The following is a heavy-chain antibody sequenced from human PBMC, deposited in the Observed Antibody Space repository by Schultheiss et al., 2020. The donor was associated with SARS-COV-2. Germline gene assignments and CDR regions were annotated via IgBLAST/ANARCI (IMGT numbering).Heavy chain of an antibody. CDR3: ARGDSSGYYGFDS. D-gene: IGHD3-22*01. J-gene: IGHJ4*02. Sequence: SQTLSLTCTVSGDSISSSDYYWGWIRQPPGKGLEWIGYIYYSGSTNYNPSLKSRVTISVDTSKNQFSLKLSSVTAADTAVYYCARGDSSGYYGFDSWGQGTLVTVSS. V-gene: IGHV4-61*08. CDR1: GDSISSSDYY. CDR2: IYYSGST.